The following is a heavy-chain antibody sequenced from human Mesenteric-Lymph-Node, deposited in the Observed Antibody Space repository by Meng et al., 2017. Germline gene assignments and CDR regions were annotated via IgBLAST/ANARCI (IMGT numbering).Heavy chain of an antibody. CDR1: GGSFSGYY. CDR3: ARVVTALWGYYFDY. J-gene: IGHJ4*02. Sequence: QTQQWGAGRLEPSETLSLTCAVYGGSFSGYYWSWIRQPPGKGLEGIGEINHSGSTNDNPSLKSRVTISVDKSKNQFSLKLSSVTAADTAVYYCARVVTALWGYYFDYWGQGTLVTVSS. V-gene: IGHV4-34*01. CDR2: INHSGST. D-gene: IGHD2-21*02.